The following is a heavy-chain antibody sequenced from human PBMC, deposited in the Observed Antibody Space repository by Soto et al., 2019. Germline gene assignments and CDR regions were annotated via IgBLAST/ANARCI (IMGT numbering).Heavy chain of an antibody. J-gene: IGHJ4*02. CDR2: IYYSGST. CDR3: ARLLGGYFDY. CDR1: GGSISSYY. Sequence: SETLSLTCTVSGGSISSYYWSWIRQSPGKGLEWMGYIYYSGSTNYNPSLKSRVTISADTSKNQFSLKLSSVTAADTAVYYCARLLGGYFDYWGQGTLVTVSS. D-gene: IGHD2-15*01. V-gene: IGHV4-59*08.